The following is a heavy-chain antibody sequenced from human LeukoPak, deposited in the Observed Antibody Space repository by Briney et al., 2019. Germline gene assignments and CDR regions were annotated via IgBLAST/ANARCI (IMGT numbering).Heavy chain of an antibody. CDR2: IDHSGGT. D-gene: IGHD2-15*01. CDR1: GGSFSDYF. J-gene: IGHJ6*03. CDR3: ARMRGGGIGYSNYMDV. Sequence: PSETLSLTCAVFGGSFSDYFWSWIRQPPGKGPEWIGEIDHSGGTNYNPSLKSRVTMSVDTSKNQFSLRLTSVTAADAAVYYCARMRGGGIGYSNYMDVWGKGTTVIVSS. V-gene: IGHV4-34*01.